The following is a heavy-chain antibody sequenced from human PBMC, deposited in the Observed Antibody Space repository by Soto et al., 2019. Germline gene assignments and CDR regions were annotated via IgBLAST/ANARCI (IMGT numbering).Heavy chain of an antibody. CDR1: GGAFSGYY. CDR2: INHSGST. V-gene: IGHV4-34*01. Sequence: SETLSLTCAVYGGAFSGYYWSWIRQPPGKGLEWIGEINHSGSTNYNPSLKGRVTISVDTSKNQFSLKLSSVTAADTAVYYCASFRTDYYYGMDVWGQGTTVTVSS. CDR3: ASFRTDYYYGMDV. D-gene: IGHD2-8*02. J-gene: IGHJ6*02.